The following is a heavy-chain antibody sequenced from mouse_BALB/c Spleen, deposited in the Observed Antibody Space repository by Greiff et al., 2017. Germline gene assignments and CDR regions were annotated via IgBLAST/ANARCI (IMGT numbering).Heavy chain of an antibody. CDR1: GFNIKDTY. D-gene: IGHD1-2*01. V-gene: IGHV14-3*02. J-gene: IGHJ4*01. Sequence: DVQLQESGAELVKPGASVKLSCTASGFNIKDTYMHWVKQRPEQGLEWIGRIDPANGNTKYDPKFQGKATITADTSSNTAYLQLSSLTSEDTAVYYCARGLLRLHAMDYWGQGTSVTVSS. CDR3: ARGLLRLHAMDY. CDR2: IDPANGNT.